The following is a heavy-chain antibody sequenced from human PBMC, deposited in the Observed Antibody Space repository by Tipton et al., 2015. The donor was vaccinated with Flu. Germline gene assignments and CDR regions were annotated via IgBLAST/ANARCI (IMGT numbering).Heavy chain of an antibody. J-gene: IGHJ1*01. CDR2: INPIFGTS. CDR1: GGTFSNFA. Sequence: QLVQSGPEVKKPGSSVQVSCKASGGTFSNFAISWVRQAPGQGLEWMGRINPIFGTSNYAQKFQGRVTITADESTSTAYMDLSSLRSEDTAVYYCATYLDTSLGYFQQWGQGTLVTVSS. D-gene: IGHD5-18*01. V-gene: IGHV1-69*18. CDR3: ATYLDTSLGYFQQ.